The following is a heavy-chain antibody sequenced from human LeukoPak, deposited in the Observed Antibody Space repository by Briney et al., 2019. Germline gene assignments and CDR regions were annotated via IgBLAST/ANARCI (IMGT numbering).Heavy chain of an antibody. J-gene: IGHJ4*02. V-gene: IGHV4-61*02. CDR3: ARSIQLWLRGLDY. Sequence: SETLSLTCTVSGGSISSGSYYWNWIRQPAGKGLEWIGRIYSSGSTNYNPSLKSRVTISVDTSKNQFSLKLSSVTAADTAVYYCARSIQLWLRGLDYWGQGTLVTVSS. CDR1: GGSISSGSYY. D-gene: IGHD5-18*01. CDR2: IYSSGST.